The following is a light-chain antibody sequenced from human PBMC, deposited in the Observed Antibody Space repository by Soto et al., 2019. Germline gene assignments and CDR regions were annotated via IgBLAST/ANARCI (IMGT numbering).Light chain of an antibody. Sequence: AIRMTQSPSSFSASTGDRVTITCRACQGISSYLAWYQQKPGKAPKLLIYAASTLQSGVPSRFSGSGSGTDFTLTLSCLQSEDFATYYCQQYYSYPRTFGQGTKVEIK. CDR3: QQYYSYPRT. V-gene: IGKV1-8*01. CDR2: AAS. J-gene: IGKJ1*01. CDR1: QGISSY.